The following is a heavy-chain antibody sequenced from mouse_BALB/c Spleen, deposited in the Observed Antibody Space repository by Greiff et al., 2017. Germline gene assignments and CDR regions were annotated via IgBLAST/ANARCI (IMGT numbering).Heavy chain of an antibody. CDR2: ISYDGSN. Sequence: DVKLQESGPGLVKPSQSLSLTCSVTGYSITSGYYWNWIRQFPGNKLEWMGYISYDGSNNYNPSLKNRISITRDTSKNQFFLKLNSVTTEDTATYYCAKMGREYYFDYWGQGTTLTVSS. D-gene: IGHD4-1*01. V-gene: IGHV3-6*02. CDR1: GYSITSGYY. J-gene: IGHJ2*01. CDR3: AKMGREYYFDY.